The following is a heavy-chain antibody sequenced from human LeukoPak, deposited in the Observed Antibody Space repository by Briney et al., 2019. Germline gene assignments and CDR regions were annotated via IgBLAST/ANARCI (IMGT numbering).Heavy chain of an antibody. D-gene: IGHD3-22*01. CDR3: ARGYDSSGYYYGGLDY. V-gene: IGHV1-18*01. Sequence: ASVKVSCKASGYTFSSYGISWVRQAPGQGLEWVGLINAYNGNTNYAQKLQGRVTMTTDTSTSTAYMELRSLRSDDTAVYYCARGYDSSGYYYGGLDYWGQGTLVTVSS. J-gene: IGHJ4*02. CDR2: INAYNGNT. CDR1: GYTFSSYG.